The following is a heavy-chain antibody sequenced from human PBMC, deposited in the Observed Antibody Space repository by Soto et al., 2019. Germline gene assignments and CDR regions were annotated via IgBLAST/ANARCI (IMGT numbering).Heavy chain of an antibody. CDR3: AGDNRPRRGVIAAAGSIHYYYGMDV. V-gene: IGHV4-31*03. J-gene: IGHJ6*02. D-gene: IGHD6-13*01. CDR1: GGSISSGGYY. CDR2: IYYSGST. Sequence: PSETLSLTCTVSGGSISSGGYYWSWIRQHPGKGLEWIGYIYYSGSTYYNPSLKSRVTISVDTSKNQFSLKLSSVTAADTAVYYCAGDNRPRRGVIAAAGSIHYYYGMDVWGQGTTVTVSS.